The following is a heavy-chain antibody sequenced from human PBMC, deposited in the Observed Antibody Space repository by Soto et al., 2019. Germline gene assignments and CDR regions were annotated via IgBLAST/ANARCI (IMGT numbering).Heavy chain of an antibody. CDR2: INHSGST. Sequence: NPSETLSLTCAVYGGSFSGYYWSWIRQPPGKGLEWIGEINHSGSTNYNPSLKSRVTISVDTSKNQFSLKLSSVTAADTAVYYCARGGYCSSTSCWYYYYGMDVWGQGTTVTVSS. D-gene: IGHD2-2*01. J-gene: IGHJ6*02. CDR1: GGSFSGYY. V-gene: IGHV4-34*01. CDR3: ARGGYCSSTSCWYYYYGMDV.